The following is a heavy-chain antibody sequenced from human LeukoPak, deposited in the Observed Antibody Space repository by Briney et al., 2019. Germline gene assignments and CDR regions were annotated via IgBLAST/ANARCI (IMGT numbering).Heavy chain of an antibody. D-gene: IGHD3-3*01. CDR1: GFTFSSYA. CDR2: ISGSGGST. V-gene: IGHV3-23*01. CDR3: AKSPDIPEGILRFLEWLLSD. J-gene: IGHJ4*02. Sequence: GGSLRLSCAASGFTFSSYAMSWVRQAPGKGLEWVSAISGSGGSTYYADSVKGRFTISRDNSKNTLYLQMNSLRAEDTAVYYCAKSPDIPEGILRFLEWLLSDWGQGTLVTVSS.